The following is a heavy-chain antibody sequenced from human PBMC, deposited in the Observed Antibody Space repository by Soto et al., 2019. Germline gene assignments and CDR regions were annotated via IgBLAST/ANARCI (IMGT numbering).Heavy chain of an antibody. CDR3: ARPGIRFGVKMDV. J-gene: IGHJ6*02. V-gene: IGHV4-59*01. CDR1: GDSISSDY. D-gene: IGHD3-10*01. CDR2: MYYTGTT. Sequence: SETLSLTCSVSGDSISSDYWSWIRQPPGKGLEWIGYMYYTGTTNYNPSLRSRVTISLDTSKKQFSLKLSSVTAADTAVYYCARPGIRFGVKMDVWGQGTTVTVSS.